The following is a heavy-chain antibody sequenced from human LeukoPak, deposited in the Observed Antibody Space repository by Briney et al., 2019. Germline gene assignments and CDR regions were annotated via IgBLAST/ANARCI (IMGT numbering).Heavy chain of an antibody. V-gene: IGHV4-38-2*01. CDR2: IYHSGST. CDR1: GYSITSGYY. Sequence: SGTLSLTCGVPGYSITSGYYWAWIRQPPGKGLEWIGNIYHSGSTYYNPSLKSRVTISVDTSKNQFSLKLSSVTAADTAVYYCARCYSNYFFEYWGQGTLVTVSS. J-gene: IGHJ4*02. CDR3: ARCYSNYFFEY. D-gene: IGHD4-11*01.